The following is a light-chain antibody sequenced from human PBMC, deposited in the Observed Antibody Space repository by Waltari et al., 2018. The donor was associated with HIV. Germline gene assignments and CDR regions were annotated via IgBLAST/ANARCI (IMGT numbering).Light chain of an antibody. Sequence: QSVLTQPPSASGTPGQRVTISCSGGSSNIGRNTVNWYQQLPGTAPKLLIYSNNQRPSGVPDRFSGSKSGTSASLAISGLQSEDEADYYCAAWDDSLNGPVFGGGTKLTVL. V-gene: IGLV1-44*01. J-gene: IGLJ2*01. CDR2: SNN. CDR1: SSNIGRNT. CDR3: AAWDDSLNGPV.